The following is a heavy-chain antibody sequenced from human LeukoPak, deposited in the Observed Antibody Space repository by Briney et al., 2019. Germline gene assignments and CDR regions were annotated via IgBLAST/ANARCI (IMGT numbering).Heavy chain of an antibody. Sequence: ASVKVSCKASGYTFTSYDINWVRQATGQGLEWMGWMNANSGNTGYAQKFQGRVTITRNTSISTAYMELSSLRSEDTAVYYCASGPLYGSGSYYAKKGDFDYWGQGTLVTVSS. D-gene: IGHD3-10*01. J-gene: IGHJ4*02. V-gene: IGHV1-8*03. CDR1: GYTFTSYD. CDR3: ASGPLYGSGSYYAKKGDFDY. CDR2: MNANSGNT.